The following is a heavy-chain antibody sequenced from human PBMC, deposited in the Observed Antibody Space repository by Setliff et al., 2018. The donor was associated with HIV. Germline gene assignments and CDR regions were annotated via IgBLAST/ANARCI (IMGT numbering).Heavy chain of an antibody. CDR2: INANSGSP. Sequence: ASVKVSCKTSGYNFENYAINWVRQAPGQGLEWMGWINANSGSPTYAQAFTGRFLFSVDTVVATAYLQINNLETEDTAVYYCARGLYGDYGGDLNWLDPRGHGTQVTVSS. D-gene: IGHD4-17*01. J-gene: IGHJ5*02. CDR3: ARGLYGDYGGDLNWLDP. CDR1: GYNFENYA. V-gene: IGHV7-4-1*02.